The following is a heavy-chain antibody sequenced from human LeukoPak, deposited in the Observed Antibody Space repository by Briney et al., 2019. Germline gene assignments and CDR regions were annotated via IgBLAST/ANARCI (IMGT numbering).Heavy chain of an antibody. CDR2: IYSGGST. D-gene: IGHD3-10*01. J-gene: IGHJ4*02. Sequence: GGSLRLSCAASGFTVSSNYMSWVRQAPGKGLEWVSVIYSGGSTYYADSVKGRFTISRDNSKNTLYLQMNSLRAEDTAVYYCAKFSPGDYGSGSYSTHDYWGQGTLVTVSS. CDR3: AKFSPGDYGSGSYSTHDY. CDR1: GFTVSSNY. V-gene: IGHV3-53*01.